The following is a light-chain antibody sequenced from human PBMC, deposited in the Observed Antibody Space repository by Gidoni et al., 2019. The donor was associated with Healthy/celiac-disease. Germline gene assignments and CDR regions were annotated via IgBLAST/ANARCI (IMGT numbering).Light chain of an antibody. V-gene: IGKV1-39*01. CDR1: QSISSY. CDR3: QQSYSTPPT. J-gene: IGKJ4*01. Sequence: IQMTQSPSSPSASVGDRVTITCRASQSISSYLNWYQQKPGKAPKLLIYAASSLQSGVPSRFSGSGSGKDFNLTISSLQPEDFATYYCQQSYSTPPTFGGGTKVEIK. CDR2: AAS.